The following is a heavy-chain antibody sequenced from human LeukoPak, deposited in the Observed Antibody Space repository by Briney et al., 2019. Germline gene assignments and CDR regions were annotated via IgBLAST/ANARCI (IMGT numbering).Heavy chain of an antibody. Sequence: PSETLSLTCTVSGGSISSYYWSWIRQPPGKGLEWIGYIYYSGSTNYNPSLKSRVTISVDTSKNQFSLKLSYVTAADTAVYHCAGHSSNTHRTFDYWGQGTLVTVSS. CDR2: IYYSGST. CDR3: AGHSSNTHRTFDY. V-gene: IGHV4-59*08. D-gene: IGHD1-14*01. CDR1: GGSISSYY. J-gene: IGHJ4*02.